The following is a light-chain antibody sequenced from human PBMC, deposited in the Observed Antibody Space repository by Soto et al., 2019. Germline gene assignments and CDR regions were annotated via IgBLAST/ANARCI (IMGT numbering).Light chain of an antibody. CDR1: QSISSW. Sequence: DIQMTQSPSTLSESVGDRVTINCRASQSISSWLAWFHQKPGGAPNLLIFHTSRKKSGVPPRFAGRGSGTEFTLTISSLQPEDFGTYYCQHADGLRALTFGGGTAVEI. CDR3: QHADGLRALT. V-gene: IGKV1-5*01. CDR2: HTS. J-gene: IGKJ4*01.